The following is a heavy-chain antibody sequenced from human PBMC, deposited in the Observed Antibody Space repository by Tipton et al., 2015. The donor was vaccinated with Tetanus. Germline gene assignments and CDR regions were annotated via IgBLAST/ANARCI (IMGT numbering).Heavy chain of an antibody. CDR3: AGVTAQRTELYFEH. CDR2: INTSGSS. D-gene: IGHD2-8*02. J-gene: IGHJ1*01. V-gene: IGHV4-4*07. Sequence: GLVKPSETLSLTCTVSGGSISSYYWSWIRQSAAMGLEWIGRINTSGSSDYNPSLKSRVTISMDRSENQISLKMTSVTAADTAVYYCAGVTAQRTELYFEHWGQGTQVTVSS. CDR1: GGSISSYY.